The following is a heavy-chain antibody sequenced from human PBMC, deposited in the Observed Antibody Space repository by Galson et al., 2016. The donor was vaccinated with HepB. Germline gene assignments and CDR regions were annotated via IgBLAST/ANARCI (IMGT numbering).Heavy chain of an antibody. D-gene: IGHD5-24*01. CDR2: ISYESSQK. V-gene: IGHV3-30-3*01. Sequence: SLRLSCAGSGFSFSSYAFHWVRQAPGKGLEWVAVISYESSQKHYADSVKGRLTISRDNSMVFLQMNSLRDEDTAVYYCARDVRRDGYFDYFDYWGQGTLVTVSS. CDR1: GFSFSSYA. CDR3: ARDVRRDGYFDYFDY. J-gene: IGHJ4*02.